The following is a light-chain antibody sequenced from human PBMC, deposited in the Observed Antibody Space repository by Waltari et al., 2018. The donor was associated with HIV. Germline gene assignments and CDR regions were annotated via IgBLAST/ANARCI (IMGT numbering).Light chain of an antibody. Sequence: DIQMTQSPSSLSASEGERVTITCQARQDINKYLNWYQQKPGKAPKLLIYDGTNLETGVPSRFSGRGSGTDFTFTISSLQPEDIATYYCQQSHYLLTFGGGTKVEI. J-gene: IGKJ4*01. CDR1: QDINKY. CDR2: DGT. CDR3: QQSHYLLT. V-gene: IGKV1-33*01.